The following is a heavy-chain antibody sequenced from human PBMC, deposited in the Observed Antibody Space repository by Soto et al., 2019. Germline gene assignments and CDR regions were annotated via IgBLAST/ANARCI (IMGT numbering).Heavy chain of an antibody. J-gene: IGHJ4*02. V-gene: IGHV1-69*01. CDR2: IIPIFGTA. CDR3: AREPTYYYDSSGYYPTYYFDY. Sequence: QVQLVQSGAEVKKPGSSVKVSCKASGGTFSSYALSWVRQAPGQGLEWMGGIIPIFGTANYAQKCQGRVTITADESTSTAYMELGSLRSEDTAVYYCAREPTYYYDSSGYYPTYYFDYWGQGTLVTVSS. CDR1: GGTFSSYA. D-gene: IGHD3-22*01.